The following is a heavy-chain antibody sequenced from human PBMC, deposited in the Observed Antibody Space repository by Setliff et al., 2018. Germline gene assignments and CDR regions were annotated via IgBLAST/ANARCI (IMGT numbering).Heavy chain of an antibody. Sequence: PGGSLRLSCAASGFVFSNFAMNWVRQAPGKGLEWVSTISGGGTNMDYAGSVKGRFTISRDNSNSEVFLQMDSLRAEDTAVYYCARDFYAGGILYFRSAFDIWGQGTMVTVSS. CDR3: ARDFYAGGILYFRSAFDI. CDR2: ISGGGTNM. J-gene: IGHJ3*02. CDR1: GFVFSNFA. V-gene: IGHV3-23*01. D-gene: IGHD3-3*01.